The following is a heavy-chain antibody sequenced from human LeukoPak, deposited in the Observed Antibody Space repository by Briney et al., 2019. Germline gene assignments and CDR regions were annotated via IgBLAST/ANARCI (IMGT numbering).Heavy chain of an antibody. D-gene: IGHD3-22*01. J-gene: IGHJ4*02. V-gene: IGHV3-74*01. CDR3: ARGISYYERSGNHGYFDY. CDR2: ISGHASST. CDR1: GFSFSNHW. Sequence: PGGSLRLSCAVSGFSFSNHWTHWVRQVPGKGLVWVSRISGHASSTSYADSVKGRFTISRDYAKNTLYLQMDSLSAEDTAVYYCARGISYYERSGNHGYFDYWGQGTLVPVSS.